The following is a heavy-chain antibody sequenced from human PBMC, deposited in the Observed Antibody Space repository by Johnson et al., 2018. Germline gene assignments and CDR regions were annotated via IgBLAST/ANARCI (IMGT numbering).Heavy chain of an antibody. CDR2: ISYDGSNK. CDR1: GFTFSSYG. V-gene: IGHV3-30*03. CDR3: AVTTVTTRGYAFDI. J-gene: IGHJ3*02. Sequence: QVQLVQSGGGVVQPGRSLRLSCAASGFTFSSYGMHWVRQAPGKGLEWVAVISYDGSNKYYADSVKGRFTISRDNSKNTLYLQMNSRRAEDTAVYYCAVTTVTTRGYAFDIWGQGTMVTVSS. D-gene: IGHD4-17*01.